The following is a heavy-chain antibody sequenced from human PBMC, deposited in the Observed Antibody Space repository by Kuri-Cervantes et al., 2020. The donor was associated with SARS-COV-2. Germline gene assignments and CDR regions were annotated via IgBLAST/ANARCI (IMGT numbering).Heavy chain of an antibody. J-gene: IGHJ3*02. V-gene: IGHV1-18*01. Sequence: ASVNVSCRASGYTFNSYGISWVRQAPGQGLEWMGWISAYNGNTNYAQKLQGRVTMTTDTSTSTAYMELRSLRSDDTAVYYCARLWGTNDAFDIWGQGTMVTVSS. D-gene: IGHD7-27*01. CDR3: ARLWGTNDAFDI. CDR1: GYTFNSYG. CDR2: ISAYNGNT.